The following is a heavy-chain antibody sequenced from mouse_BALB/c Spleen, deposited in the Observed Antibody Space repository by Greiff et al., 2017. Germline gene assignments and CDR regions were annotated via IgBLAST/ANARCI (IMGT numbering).Heavy chain of an antibody. CDR1: GFTFSSYA. V-gene: IGHV5-6-5*01. CDR3: ARGDYRYPFAY. Sequence: EVKLQESGGGLVKPGGSLKLSCAASGFTFSSYAMSWVRQTPEKRLEWVASISSGGSTYYPASVKGRFTISRDNARNILYLQMSSLRSEDTTMYYCARGDYRYPFAYWGQGALVAVS. J-gene: IGHJ3*01. D-gene: IGHD2-14*01. CDR2: ISSGGST.